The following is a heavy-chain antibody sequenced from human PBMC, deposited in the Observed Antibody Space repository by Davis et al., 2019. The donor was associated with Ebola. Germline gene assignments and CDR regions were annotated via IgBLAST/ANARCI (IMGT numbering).Heavy chain of an antibody. CDR2: IKQAGSEK. CDR3: ARDIFG. V-gene: IGHV3-7*01. Sequence: GESLKIPCAASGFTFSSHWMSWVRQAPGKGLEWVANIKQAGSEKYYVDSVKGRFTISRDNAKNSLYLQMNSLRSEDTAVYYCARDIFGWGQGTLVTVSS. D-gene: IGHD3-3*02. CDR1: GFTFSSHW. J-gene: IGHJ4*02.